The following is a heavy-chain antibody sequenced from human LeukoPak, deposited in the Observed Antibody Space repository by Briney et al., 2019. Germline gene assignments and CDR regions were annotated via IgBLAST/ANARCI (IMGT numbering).Heavy chain of an antibody. CDR1: GGSFSGYY. D-gene: IGHD4-11*01. J-gene: IGHJ6*03. CDR2: INHSGST. Sequence: SETLSLTCAVYGGSFSGYYWSWIRQPPGKGLEWIGEINHSGSTNYNPSLKSRVTISVDTSKNQFSLKLSSVTAADTAVYYCASLAVIPSGYYYYMDVWGKGTTVTISS. CDR3: ASLAVIPSGYYYYMDV. V-gene: IGHV4-34*01.